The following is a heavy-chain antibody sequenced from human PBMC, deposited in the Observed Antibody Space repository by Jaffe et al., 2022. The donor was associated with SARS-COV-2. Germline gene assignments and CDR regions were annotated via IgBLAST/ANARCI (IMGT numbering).Heavy chain of an antibody. J-gene: IGHJ5*02. CDR1: GFTFSSYG. V-gene: IGHV3-33*01. CDR2: IWYDGSNK. D-gene: IGHD6-6*01. Sequence: QVQLVESGGGVVQPGRSLRLSCAASGFTFSSYGMHWVRQAPGKGLEWVAVIWYDGSNKYYADSVKGRFTISRDNSKNTLYLQMNSLRAEDTAVYYCARDRIAARPGWWFDPWGQGTLVTVSS. CDR3: ARDRIAARPGWWFDP.